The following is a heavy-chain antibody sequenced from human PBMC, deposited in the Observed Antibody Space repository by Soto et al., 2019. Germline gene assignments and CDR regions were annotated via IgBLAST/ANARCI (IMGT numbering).Heavy chain of an antibody. J-gene: IGHJ3*02. D-gene: IGHD3-10*01. CDR3: ARSPNHSITMVRGVNMAPGAFDI. CDR1: GGSISSGGYY. Sequence: SETLSLTCAVSGGSISSGGYYWSWVRHHPGNGLEWIGYIYYSGSTYYNPSLKSRVTISVYTSKNQFSLKLSSVTAADTAVYYCARSPNHSITMVRGVNMAPGAFDICGQGTMVT. CDR2: IYYSGST. V-gene: IGHV4-31*11.